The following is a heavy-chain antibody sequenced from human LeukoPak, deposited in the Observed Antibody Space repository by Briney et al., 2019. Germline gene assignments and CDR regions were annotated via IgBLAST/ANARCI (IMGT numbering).Heavy chain of an antibody. CDR1: GFTFSSYG. Sequence: GGSLRLSCAASGFTFSSYGMHWVRQAPGKGLEWVAVISYDGSNKYYADSVKGRFTISRDNSKNTLYLQMNSLRAEDTAVYYCAKDDRGYSYGYGIRTDYWGQGTLVTVSS. J-gene: IGHJ4*02. V-gene: IGHV3-30*18. D-gene: IGHD5-18*01. CDR2: ISYDGSNK. CDR3: AKDDRGYSYGYGIRTDY.